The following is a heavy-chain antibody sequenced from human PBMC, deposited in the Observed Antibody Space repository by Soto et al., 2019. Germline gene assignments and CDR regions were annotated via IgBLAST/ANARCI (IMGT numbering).Heavy chain of an antibody. CDR3: AKDRVKWELLRYPYYYYGMDV. V-gene: IGHV3-30*18. D-gene: IGHD1-26*01. CDR2: ISYDGSNK. CDR1: GFTFSSYG. J-gene: IGHJ6*02. Sequence: GGSLRLSCAASGFTFSSYGMHWVRQAPGKGLEWVAVISYDGSNKYYADSVKGRFTISRDNSKNTLYLQMNSLRAEDTAVYYCAKDRVKWELLRYPYYYYGMDVWGQGTTVTVSS.